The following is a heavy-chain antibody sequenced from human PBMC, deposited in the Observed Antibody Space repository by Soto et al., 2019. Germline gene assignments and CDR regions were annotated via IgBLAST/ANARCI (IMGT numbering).Heavy chain of an antibody. CDR1: GFTFSSYW. J-gene: IGHJ6*02. CDR2: IKQDGSEK. Sequence: GGSLRLSCAASGFTFSSYWMSWVRQAPGKGLEWVANIKQDGSEKYYVESVKGRFTISRDNAKNSLYLQMNSLRAEDTAVYYCARDQSSSSEGGGYYYYGMDVWGQGTTVTVSS. D-gene: IGHD6-6*01. CDR3: ARDQSSSSEGGGYYYYGMDV. V-gene: IGHV3-7*01.